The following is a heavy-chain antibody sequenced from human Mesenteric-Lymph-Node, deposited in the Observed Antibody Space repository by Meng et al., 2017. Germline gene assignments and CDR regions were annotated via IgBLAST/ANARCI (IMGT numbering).Heavy chain of an antibody. V-gene: IGHV3-30*02. Sequence: GESLKISCAASGFTFNDYGMHWVRQAPGKGLEWVAFIWYDGSGKYYADSVKGRFTISRDNSKNTLYLQMNSLRDAETAVYYCTPIVVISPALPDYWGQGTLVTVSS. J-gene: IGHJ4*02. D-gene: IGHD3-22*01. CDR3: TPIVVISPALPDY. CDR1: GFTFNDYG. CDR2: IWYDGSGK.